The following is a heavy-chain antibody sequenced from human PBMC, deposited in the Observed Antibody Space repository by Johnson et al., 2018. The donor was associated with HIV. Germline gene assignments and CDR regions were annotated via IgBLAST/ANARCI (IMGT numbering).Heavy chain of an antibody. J-gene: IGHJ3*02. CDR3: AKVRWLRLDNEAFDS. CDR2: ISYDGSNK. D-gene: IGHD5-12*01. Sequence: QVQLVESGGGVVQPGGSLRLSCAASGFTFSSYGMHWVRQAPGKGLEWVAVISYDGSNKYYADSVKGRFTISRDNSKNTLYLQMHSLRLEDTAVYYCAKVRWLRLDNEAFDSWGQGTMVTVS. V-gene: IGHV3-30*19. CDR1: GFTFSSYG.